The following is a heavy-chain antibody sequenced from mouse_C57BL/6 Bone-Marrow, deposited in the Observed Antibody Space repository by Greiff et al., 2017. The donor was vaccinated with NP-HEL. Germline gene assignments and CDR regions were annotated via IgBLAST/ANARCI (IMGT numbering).Heavy chain of an antibody. CDR2: IYPRSGNT. Sequence: QVQLKESGAELVRPGASVKLSCKASGYTFTSYGISWVKQRTGQGLEWIGEIYPRSGNTYYNEKFKGKATLTADKSSSTAYMELRSLTSEDSAVYFCARDYGSSGGWFADWGQGTLVTVSA. J-gene: IGHJ3*01. V-gene: IGHV1-81*01. CDR1: GYTFTSYG. CDR3: ARDYGSSGGWFAD. D-gene: IGHD1-1*01.